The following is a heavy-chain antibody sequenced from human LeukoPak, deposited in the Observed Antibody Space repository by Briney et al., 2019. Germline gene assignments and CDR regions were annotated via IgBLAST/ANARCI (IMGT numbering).Heavy chain of an antibody. D-gene: IGHD1-26*01. V-gene: IGHV3-48*03. CDR3: ARVLAGATYFDY. J-gene: IGHJ4*02. Sequence: GGSLRLSCAASGFIFSRFEMTWVRQAPGKGLEWVSYISSSGSTMYYADSLKGRITLSRDNAKNSLDLQMNSLRAEDTAIYYCARVLAGATYFDYWGQGTLVTVSS. CDR2: ISSSGSTM. CDR1: GFIFSRFE.